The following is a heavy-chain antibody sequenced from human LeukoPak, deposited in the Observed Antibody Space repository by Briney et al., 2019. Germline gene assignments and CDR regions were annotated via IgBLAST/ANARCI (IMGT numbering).Heavy chain of an antibody. J-gene: IGHJ3*01. CDR2: IYYDGNQK. V-gene: IGHV3-33*01. CDR1: GFRFSTYG. Sequence: PGGSLRLSCAASGFRFSTYGMHWVRQSPAEGLEWVAVIYYDGNQKYYGDSVKGRFTVSRDISESMLYLQMSSLRADDTAVYYCARGGVATAWGAFDVWGQGTTVIVSS. CDR3: ARGGVATAWGAFDV. D-gene: IGHD4-23*01.